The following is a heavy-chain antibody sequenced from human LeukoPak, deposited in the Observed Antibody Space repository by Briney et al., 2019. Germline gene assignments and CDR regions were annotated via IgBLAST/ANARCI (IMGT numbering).Heavy chain of an antibody. CDR1: GFTFSSYD. CDR2: IGTAGDT. J-gene: IGHJ4*02. Sequence: GGSLRLSCAASGFTFSSYDMHWVRQATGKGLEWVSAIGTAGDTYYPGSVKGRFTISRENAKNSLYLQMNSLRAGDTAVYYCARSIAVADSAELDYWGQGTLVTVSS. V-gene: IGHV3-13*01. CDR3: ARSIAVADSAELDY. D-gene: IGHD6-19*01.